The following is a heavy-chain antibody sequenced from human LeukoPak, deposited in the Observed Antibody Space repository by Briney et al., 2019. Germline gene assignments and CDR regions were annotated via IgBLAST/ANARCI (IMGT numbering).Heavy chain of an antibody. CDR3: AKGRGADTSYGMNV. D-gene: IGHD3-16*01. CDR2: IPWTNAGE. CDR1: GFKFDDYA. V-gene: IGHV3-9*01. J-gene: IGHJ6*02. Sequence: GRSLRLSCAASGFKFDDYAMHWVRQAPGKGLEWVSSIPWTNAGEAYADSVKGRCTISRDNAKNCVYLVLKSLRAEDTALYYCAKGRGADTSYGMNVWGQGTTVIVSS.